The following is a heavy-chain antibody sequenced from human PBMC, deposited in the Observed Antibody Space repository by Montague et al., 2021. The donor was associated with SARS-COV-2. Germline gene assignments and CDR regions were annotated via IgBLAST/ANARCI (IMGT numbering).Heavy chain of an antibody. CDR2: INQSGRT. D-gene: IGHD3-10*01. CDR3: ARRVSSVWGVTVSAELDY. CDR1: GGSFSGYY. J-gene: IGHJ4*02. V-gene: IGHV4-34*01. Sequence: SETLSLTCAVYGGSFSGYYWSWIRQPPEKGLEWIGEINQSGRTNNNPSIKSRVIISVDTSKNPFSLKLSSVTAADTAVYYCARRVSSVWGVTVSAELDYWGQGILVIVSS.